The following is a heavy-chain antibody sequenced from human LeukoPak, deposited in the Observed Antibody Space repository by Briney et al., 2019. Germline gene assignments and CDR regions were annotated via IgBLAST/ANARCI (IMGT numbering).Heavy chain of an antibody. CDR1: GGTFSSYA. CDR2: IIPIFGTA. J-gene: IGHJ3*02. Sequence: SVKVSCKASGGTFSSYAISWVRQAPGQGLEWMGGIIPIFGTANYAQKFQGRVTITTDESTSTAYMELSSLRSEDTAVYYCARVYYDILTGRRGMAFDIWGQGTMVTVSS. D-gene: IGHD3-9*01. V-gene: IGHV1-69*05. CDR3: ARVYYDILTGRRGMAFDI.